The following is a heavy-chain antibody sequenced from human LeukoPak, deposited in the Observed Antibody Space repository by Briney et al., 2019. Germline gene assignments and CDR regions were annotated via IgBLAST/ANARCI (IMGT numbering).Heavy chain of an antibody. CDR1: GYTFTSYG. CDR2: ISAYNGNT. J-gene: IGHJ4*02. Sequence: ASVKVSCKASGYTFTSYGISWVRQAPGQGLEWMGWISAYNGNTNYAQKLQGRVTMTTDTSTSTAYMELRSLRSDDTAAYYCASLVCSGGSCPFDYWGQGTLVTVSS. D-gene: IGHD2-15*01. V-gene: IGHV1-18*01. CDR3: ASLVCSGGSCPFDY.